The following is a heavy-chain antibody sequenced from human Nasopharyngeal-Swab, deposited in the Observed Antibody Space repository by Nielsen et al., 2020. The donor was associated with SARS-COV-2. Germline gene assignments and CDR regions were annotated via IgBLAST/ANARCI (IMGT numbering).Heavy chain of an antibody. V-gene: IGHV4-31*03. Sequence: SETLSLTCTVSGGSISSGGYYWSWIRQHPGKGLEWIGYIYYSGSTCYNPSLKSRVTISVDTSKNQFSLKLSSVTAADTAVYYCARDLGGSRRFFDYWGQGTLVTVSS. CDR2: IYYSGST. CDR1: GGSISSGGYY. J-gene: IGHJ4*02. CDR3: ARDLGGSRRFFDY. D-gene: IGHD1-26*01.